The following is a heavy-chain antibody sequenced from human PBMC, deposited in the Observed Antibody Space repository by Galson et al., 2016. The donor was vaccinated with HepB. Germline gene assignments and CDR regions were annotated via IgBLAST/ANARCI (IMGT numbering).Heavy chain of an antibody. CDR2: FYTGGST. D-gene: IGHD5-12*01. CDR3: ARHASDIVATSPFDY. CDR1: GGSIINTSYY. V-gene: IGHV4-39*01. J-gene: IGHJ4*02. Sequence: SETLSLTCGVSGGSIINTSYYWGWIRQPPGKGLEWIGSFYTGGSTYYNPSLKSRVAISVDTSKNQFSLRLSSVTAADTEVFYCARHASDIVATSPFDYWGQGTLVTVSS.